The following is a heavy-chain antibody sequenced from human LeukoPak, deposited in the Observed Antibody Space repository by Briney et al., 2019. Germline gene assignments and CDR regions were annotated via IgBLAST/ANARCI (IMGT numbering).Heavy chain of an antibody. CDR1: GGSISSGGYY. J-gene: IGHJ4*02. Sequence: SETLSLTCTVSGGSISSGGYYWSWIRQPPGKGLEWIGYIYHSGGTYYNPSLKSRVTMSVDTSKNQFSLKLSSVTAADTAVYYCARLVEYSSSSDYWGQGTLVTVSS. CDR2: IYHSGGT. CDR3: ARLVEYSSSSDY. D-gene: IGHD6-6*01. V-gene: IGHV4-30-2*01.